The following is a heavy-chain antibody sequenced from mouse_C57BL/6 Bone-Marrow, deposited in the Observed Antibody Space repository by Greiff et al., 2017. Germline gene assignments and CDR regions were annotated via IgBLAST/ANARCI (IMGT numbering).Heavy chain of an antibody. CDR2: IHPNSGST. CDR1: GYTFTSYW. CDR3: ARYYGSRGYAMDD. V-gene: IGHV1-64*01. Sequence: QVHVKQPGAELVKPGASVKLSCKASGYTFTSYWMPWVKQRPGQGLEWIGMIHPNSGSTNYNEKFKSKATLTVDKSSSTAYMQLSSLTSEDSAVYYGARYYGSRGYAMDDWGQGTSVTVSS. D-gene: IGHD1-1*01. J-gene: IGHJ4*01.